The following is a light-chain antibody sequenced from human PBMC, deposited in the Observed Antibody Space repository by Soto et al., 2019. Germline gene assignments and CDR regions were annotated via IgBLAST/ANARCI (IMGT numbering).Light chain of an antibody. CDR2: AAS. CDR1: ETITRY. J-gene: IGKJ4*01. Sequence: DIHMTQSPSSLSASVGERVIITCRASETITRYLNWYQSKPGKAPRLLISAASSMESGVPSRFSGSFSGTDFTLTISSLQPEDFATYYCQQSYLNPLTFGGGTKV. CDR3: QQSYLNPLT. V-gene: IGKV1-39*01.